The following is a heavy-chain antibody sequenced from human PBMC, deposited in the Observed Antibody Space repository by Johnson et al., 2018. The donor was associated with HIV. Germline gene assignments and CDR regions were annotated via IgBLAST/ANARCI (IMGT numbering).Heavy chain of an antibody. CDR1: GFTFSSYD. Sequence: QVQLVESGGGVVQPGRSLRVSCGASGFTFSSYDMHWVRQAPGKGLEWVAVITYDGTKKYFADSVKGRFNISRDNSKTTLYLKMNSVRPEDAAVYYCAKPPSMGADAFDIWGQVTMVTVSS. CDR3: AKPPSMGADAFDI. V-gene: IGHV3-30*18. CDR2: ITYDGTKK. J-gene: IGHJ3*02. D-gene: IGHD3-16*01.